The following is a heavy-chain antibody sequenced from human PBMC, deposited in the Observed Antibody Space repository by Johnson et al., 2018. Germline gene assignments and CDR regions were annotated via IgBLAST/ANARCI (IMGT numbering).Heavy chain of an antibody. J-gene: IGHJ6*02. CDR3: AREVDWNPIFCMDV. Sequence: VQLVESGAEVKKPGASVKVSCKAPGYTFTSYDINWVRQAIGQGLEWMGWMNPNSGNTGYAQKFQGRVTMTRNTSISTAYMELSSLRSEDTAVYYWAREVDWNPIFCMDVWGQGTTVTVSS. D-gene: IGHD1-1*01. CDR2: MNPNSGNT. V-gene: IGHV1-8*01. CDR1: GYTFTSYD.